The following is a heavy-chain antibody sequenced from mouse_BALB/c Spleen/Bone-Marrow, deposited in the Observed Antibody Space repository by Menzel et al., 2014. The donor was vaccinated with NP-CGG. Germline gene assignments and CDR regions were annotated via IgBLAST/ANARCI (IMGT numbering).Heavy chain of an antibody. Sequence: QVQLQQSGPELVKPGASVKISCKASGYAFXSSWMNWVKQRPGQGLEWIGRIYPGDGDTKYNGKFKGKATLTADKSSSTAYMQLSSPTSVDSAVYFCARPLNWDPYAMDYWGQGTSVTVSS. V-gene: IGHV1-82*01. CDR2: IYPGDGDT. D-gene: IGHD4-1*02. J-gene: IGHJ4*01. CDR1: GYAFXSSW. CDR3: ARPLNWDPYAMDY.